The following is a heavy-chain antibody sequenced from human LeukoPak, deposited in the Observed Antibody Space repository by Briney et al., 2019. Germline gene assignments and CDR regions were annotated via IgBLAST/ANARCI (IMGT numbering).Heavy chain of an antibody. V-gene: IGHV3-30*04. CDR1: GFTFSSYA. CDR3: ARDLPTYYYDSSGYYLGYFDY. D-gene: IGHD3-22*01. Sequence: PGGSLRLSCAASGFTFSSYAMHWVRQAPGKGLEWVAVKSYDGSNKYYADSVKGRFTISRDNSKNTLYLQMNSLRAEDTAVYYCARDLPTYYYDSSGYYLGYFDYWGQGTLVTVSS. J-gene: IGHJ4*02. CDR2: KSYDGSNK.